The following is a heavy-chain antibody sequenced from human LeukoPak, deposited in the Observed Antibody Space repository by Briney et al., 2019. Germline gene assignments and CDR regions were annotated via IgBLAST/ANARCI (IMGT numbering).Heavy chain of an antibody. Sequence: GGSLRLSCAASGFTLSSYAMSWVRQAPGKGLEWVSAISGSGGSTYYADSVKGRFTISRDNSKNTLYLQMNSLRAEDTAVYYCAKDNRITIFGVVIFWFDPWGQGTLVTVSS. CDR1: GFTLSSYA. CDR3: AKDNRITIFGVVIFWFDP. D-gene: IGHD3-3*01. CDR2: ISGSGGST. V-gene: IGHV3-23*01. J-gene: IGHJ5*02.